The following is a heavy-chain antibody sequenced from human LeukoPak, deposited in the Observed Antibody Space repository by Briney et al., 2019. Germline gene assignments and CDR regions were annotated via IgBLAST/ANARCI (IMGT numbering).Heavy chain of an antibody. V-gene: IGHV3-23*01. CDR3: AKHNSGNFIYFDS. CDR2: ITGSGGTT. Sequence: PGGSLSLSCAASGFTFSLYAMSWVRQAPGKGLEWVSGITGSGGTTYYADSVKGRFTLSRDNSKNTLYLQMNSLGAEDTAVYYCAKHNSGNFIYFDSWGQGALVTVSS. J-gene: IGHJ4*02. CDR1: GFTFSLYA. D-gene: IGHD1-26*01.